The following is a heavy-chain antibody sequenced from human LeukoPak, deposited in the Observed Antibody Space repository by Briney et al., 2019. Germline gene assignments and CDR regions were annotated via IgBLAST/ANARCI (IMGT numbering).Heavy chain of an antibody. J-gene: IGHJ6*03. CDR2: IYSGGST. V-gene: IGHV3-53*01. CDR3: ARNRVAVTGQRFYMDV. CDR1: GFTVSSNY. D-gene: IGHD6-19*01. Sequence: GGSLRLSCAASGFTVSSNYMSWVRQAPGKGLEWVSHIYSGGSTYYGDSVKGRFTISRDESKNTLCLQMNSLRAGDTAVYYCARNRVAVTGQRFYMDVWGKGATVTVSS.